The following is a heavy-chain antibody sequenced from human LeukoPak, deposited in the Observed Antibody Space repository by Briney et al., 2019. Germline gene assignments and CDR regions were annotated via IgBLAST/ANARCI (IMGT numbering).Heavy chain of an antibody. J-gene: IGHJ4*02. D-gene: IGHD2-8*01. Sequence: SGTLSLTCGVSGGSITSTNWWSWVRQPPGQGLEWIGEISLSGLPNYNPSLKSRVTMALDKSKNHLSLNLTSVTAADTAVYYCSRENGAFSPFDYWGQGTLVTVSS. CDR3: SRENGAFSPFDY. CDR1: GGSITSTNW. CDR2: ISLSGLP. V-gene: IGHV4-4*02.